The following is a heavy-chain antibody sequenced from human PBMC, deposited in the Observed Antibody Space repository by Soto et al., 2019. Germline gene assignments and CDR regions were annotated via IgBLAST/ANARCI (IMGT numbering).Heavy chain of an antibody. CDR2: INPSGGSK. CDR1: GYTFTSYY. Sequence: QVQLVQSGAEVKKPGASVKVSCKASGYTFTSYYMHWVRQAPGQGLEWMGIINPSGGSKSYAQKFQGRVTMTRDTSTSTVYMELSSLRSEDTAVYYCARDPIAAAGYYYYGMDVWGQGTTVTVSS. V-gene: IGHV1-46*01. CDR3: ARDPIAAAGYYYYGMDV. J-gene: IGHJ6*02. D-gene: IGHD6-13*01.